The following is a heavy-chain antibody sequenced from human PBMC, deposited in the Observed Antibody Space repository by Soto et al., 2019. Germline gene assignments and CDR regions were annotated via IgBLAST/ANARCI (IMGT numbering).Heavy chain of an antibody. CDR1: GFTFSSYS. D-gene: IGHD2-2*01. V-gene: IGHV3-21*01. CDR3: AILGYCSSTSCHV. Sequence: GGSLILSCAASGFTFSSYSMNWVRQAPGKGLEWVSSISSSSSYIYYADSVKGRFTISRDNAKNSLYLQMNSLRAEDTAVYYCAILGYCSSTSCHVWGQGTTVTVSS. J-gene: IGHJ6*02. CDR2: ISSSSSYI.